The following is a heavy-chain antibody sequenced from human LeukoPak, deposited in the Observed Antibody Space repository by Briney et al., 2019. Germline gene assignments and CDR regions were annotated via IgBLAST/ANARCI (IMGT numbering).Heavy chain of an antibody. J-gene: IGHJ3*02. V-gene: IGHV5-51*01. CDR2: IYPGDSDT. Sequence: GESLKISCKGSGYSFTSYWIGWVRQMPGKGLERMGIIYPGDSDTRYSPSFQGQVTISADKSISTAYLQWSSLKASDTAMYYCARRPTGGDSSGYYYGWAFDIWGQGTMVTVSS. CDR3: ARRPTGGDSSGYYYGWAFDI. CDR1: GYSFTSYW. D-gene: IGHD3-22*01.